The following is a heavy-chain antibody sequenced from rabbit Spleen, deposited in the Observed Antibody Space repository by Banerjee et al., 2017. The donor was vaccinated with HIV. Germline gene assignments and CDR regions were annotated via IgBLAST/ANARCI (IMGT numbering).Heavy chain of an antibody. Sequence: QEQVEESGGGLVKPEGSLTLTCKASGFDLSSYYYMCWVRQAPGKGLEWIACIYTGSSGTTYYASWVNGRFTISKTSSTTVTLQVTSLTAADTATYFCTRDLTDVIGWNFKLWGPGTLVTVS. V-gene: IGHV1S45*01. D-gene: IGHD1-1*01. CDR2: IYTGSSGTT. CDR3: TRDLTDVIGWNFKL. J-gene: IGHJ4*01. CDR1: GFDLSSYYY.